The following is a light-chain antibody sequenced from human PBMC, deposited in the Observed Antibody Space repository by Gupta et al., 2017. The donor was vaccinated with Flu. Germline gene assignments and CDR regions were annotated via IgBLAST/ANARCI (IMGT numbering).Light chain of an antibody. CDR3: QVRDTTRSHPV. V-gene: IGLV3-21*02. CDR2: DDS. CDR1: DIGSKS. J-gene: IGLJ3*02. Sequence: GETARLTCGGDDIGSKSVDWFQQKPGQAPVLVIYDDSDRPSGIPERFSGSNSGSTATLAISGVEAGDEADFYCQVRDTTRSHPVFGGGTKLTVL.